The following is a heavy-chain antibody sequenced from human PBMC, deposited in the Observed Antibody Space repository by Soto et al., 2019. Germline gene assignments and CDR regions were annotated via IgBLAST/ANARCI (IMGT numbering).Heavy chain of an antibody. Sequence: ASLKVSFKASGYTFTGYDMHWVRQAPGQGLEWMGWINPNSGGTNYAQKFQGRVTMTRDTSISTAYMELSRLRSDDTAVYYCARGANWNYVDWFDPWGQGTLVTVSS. CDR2: INPNSGGT. V-gene: IGHV1-2*02. CDR1: GYTFTGYD. J-gene: IGHJ5*02. CDR3: ARGANWNYVDWFDP. D-gene: IGHD1-7*01.